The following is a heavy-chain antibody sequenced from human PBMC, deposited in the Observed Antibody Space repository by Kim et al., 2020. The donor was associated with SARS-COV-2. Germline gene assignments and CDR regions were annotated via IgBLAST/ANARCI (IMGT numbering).Heavy chain of an antibody. J-gene: IGHJ4*02. V-gene: IGHV1-69*13. D-gene: IGHD5-12*01. CDR1: GGTFSSYA. CDR2: IIPIFGTA. CDR3: ASQVRGWLQEVFDY. Sequence: SVKVSCKASGGTFSSYAISWVRQAPGQGLEWMGGIIPIFGTANYAQKFQGRVTITADESTSTAYMELSSLRSEDTAVYYCASQVRGWLQEVFDYWGQGTLVTVSS.